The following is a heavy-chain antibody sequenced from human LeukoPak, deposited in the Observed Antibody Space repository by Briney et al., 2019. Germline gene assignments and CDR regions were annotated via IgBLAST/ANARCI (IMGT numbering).Heavy chain of an antibody. D-gene: IGHD6-19*01. CDR1: GYIVSNSD. J-gene: IGHJ1*01. CDR2: IYSSGST. V-gene: IGHV3-53*01. Sequence: PGGSLRLSCAGSGYIVSNSDSSWVREAPGKGLEWVSAIYSSGSTDYADSVRGRFTIARDTSKNMVYLQMNSLTAEDTAIYYCARRTGAAPGEFFLHWGQGTLVTVSS. CDR3: ARRTGAAPGEFFLH.